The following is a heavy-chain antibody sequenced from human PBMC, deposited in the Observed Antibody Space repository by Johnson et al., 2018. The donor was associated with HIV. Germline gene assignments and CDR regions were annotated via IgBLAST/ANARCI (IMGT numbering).Heavy chain of an antibody. CDR1: GFTFSSYA. Sequence: QVQLVESGGGVVQPGRSLRLSCAASGFTFSSYAMHWVRQAPGKGLEWVAVISYDGSNKYYADSVKGRFTISRDNSKNTLYLQMNSLRAADTAVYYCAKGLGRAAAGTRTAFDSWGHGTMVTVSS. CDR2: ISYDGSNK. CDR3: AKGLGRAAAGTRTAFDS. D-gene: IGHD6-13*01. J-gene: IGHJ3*02. V-gene: IGHV3-30-3*01.